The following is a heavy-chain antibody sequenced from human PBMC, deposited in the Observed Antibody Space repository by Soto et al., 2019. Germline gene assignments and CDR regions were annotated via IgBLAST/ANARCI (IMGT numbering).Heavy chain of an antibody. CDR1: GFTFSSYG. J-gene: IGHJ5*02. CDR2: IWDDGSNK. Sequence: GGSLRLSCAASGFTFSSYGMHWVRQAPGKGLEWVAVIWDDGSNKYYADSVKGRFTISRDNSKNTLYLQMNSLRAEDTAVYYCAKSAYYDFWSGTLGWFDPWGQGTLVTVSS. V-gene: IGHV3-33*06. D-gene: IGHD3-3*01. CDR3: AKSAYYDFWSGTLGWFDP.